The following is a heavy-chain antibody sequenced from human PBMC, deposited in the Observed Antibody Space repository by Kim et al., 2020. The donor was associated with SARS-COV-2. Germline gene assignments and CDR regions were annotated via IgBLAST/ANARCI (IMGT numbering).Heavy chain of an antibody. Sequence: GGSLRLSCAASGFTFSNAWMSWVRQAPGKGLEWVGRIKSKTDGGTTDYAAPVKGRFTISRDDSKNTLYLQMNSLKTEDTAVYYCTTGVGEQWLPDLAYYYGMDVWGQGTTVTVSS. D-gene: IGHD6-19*01. CDR1: GFTFSNAW. CDR2: IKSKTDGGTT. V-gene: IGHV3-15*01. CDR3: TTGVGEQWLPDLAYYYGMDV. J-gene: IGHJ6*02.